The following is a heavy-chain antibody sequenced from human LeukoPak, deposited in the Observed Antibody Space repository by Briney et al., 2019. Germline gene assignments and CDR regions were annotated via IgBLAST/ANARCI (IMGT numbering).Heavy chain of an antibody. CDR3: ARGLARTSMVTRGGVRFDY. CDR2: MNPNSGNT. Sequence: GASVKVSCKASGYTFTSYDINWVRQATGQGLEWMGWMNPNSGNTGYAQKFQGRVTMTRNTSISTANMELSSLRSEDTAVYYCARGLARTSMVTRGGVRFDYWGQGTLVTVSP. J-gene: IGHJ4*02. D-gene: IGHD5-18*01. V-gene: IGHV1-8*01. CDR1: GYTFTSYD.